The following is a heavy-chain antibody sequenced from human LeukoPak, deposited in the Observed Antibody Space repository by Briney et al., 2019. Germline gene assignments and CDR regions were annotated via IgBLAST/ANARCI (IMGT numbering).Heavy chain of an antibody. Sequence: GGSLRLSCAASGFSFSSYGMTWVRQAPGKGLEWVSSISGSGGEIHYADSVKGRFTISRDNSKNTLYLQMNSLRAEDTAVYYCAKTGDSSGYYQKYYFDYWGQGTLVTVSS. D-gene: IGHD3-22*01. V-gene: IGHV3-23*01. J-gene: IGHJ4*02. CDR2: ISGSGGEI. CDR1: GFSFSSYG. CDR3: AKTGDSSGYYQKYYFDY.